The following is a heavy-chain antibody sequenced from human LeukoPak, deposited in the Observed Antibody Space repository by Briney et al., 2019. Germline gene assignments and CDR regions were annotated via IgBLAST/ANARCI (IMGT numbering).Heavy chain of an antibody. J-gene: IGHJ4*02. V-gene: IGHV1-24*01. CDR2: FDPEDGET. Sequence: ASVKVSCKVSGYTLTELSMHWVRQAPGKGLEWMGGFDPEDGETIYAQKFQGRVTMTEDTSTDTAYMELSSLRSEDTAVYYCATAARLLRYFDWLLFRAPFDYWGQGTLVTVSS. CDR3: ATAARLLRYFDWLLFRAPFDY. D-gene: IGHD3-9*01. CDR1: GYTLTELS.